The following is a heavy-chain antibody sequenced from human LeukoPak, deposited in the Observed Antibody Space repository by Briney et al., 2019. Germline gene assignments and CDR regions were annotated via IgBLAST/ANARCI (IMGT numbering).Heavy chain of an antibody. CDR1: GFTFSSYS. CDR3: ARERSGGDGNYYYYYYMDV. Sequence: PGGSLRLSCAASGFTFSSYSMNWVRQAPGKGLEWVSSISSSSSYIYYADSVKGRFTISRDNAKNSLYLQTNSLRAEDTAVYYCARERSGGDGNYYYYYYMDVWGKGTTVTISS. V-gene: IGHV3-21*01. CDR2: ISSSSSYI. D-gene: IGHD2-21*02. J-gene: IGHJ6*03.